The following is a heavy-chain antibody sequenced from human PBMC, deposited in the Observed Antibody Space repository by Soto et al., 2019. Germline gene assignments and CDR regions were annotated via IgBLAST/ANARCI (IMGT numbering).Heavy chain of an antibody. CDR2: IVVGSGNT. D-gene: IGHD2-21*02. CDR1: GFTFTSSA. J-gene: IGHJ6*02. V-gene: IGHV1-58*01. Sequence: GASVKVSCKASGFTFTSSAVQWVRQARGQRLEWIGWIVVGSGNTNYAQKFQERVTITRDMSTSTAYMELSSLRSEDTAVYYCAVTYLTAIYYYGMDVWGQGTRVTVSS. CDR3: AVTYLTAIYYYGMDV.